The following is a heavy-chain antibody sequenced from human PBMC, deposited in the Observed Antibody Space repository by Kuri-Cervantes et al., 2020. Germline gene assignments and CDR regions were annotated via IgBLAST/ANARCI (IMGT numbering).Heavy chain of an antibody. CDR3: ARGAHHDVLSGYWNRGGYTMDV. V-gene: IGHV1-18*01. CDR2: ISSYNGNT. J-gene: IGHJ6*02. CDR1: GYTFTSYG. Sequence: ASVKVSCKASGYTFTSYGISWVRQAPGQGLEWVGWISSYNGNTDSAQSLQGRVTMTFETSTATAYMELRSLRSDDTAVYYCARGAHHDVLSGYWNRGGYTMDVWGQGTTVTVSS. D-gene: IGHD3-3*01.